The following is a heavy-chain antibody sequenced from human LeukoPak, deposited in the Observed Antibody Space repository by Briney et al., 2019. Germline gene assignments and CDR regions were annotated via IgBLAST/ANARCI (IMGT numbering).Heavy chain of an antibody. D-gene: IGHD4-17*01. Sequence: GASVTVSCTASGYTLTSYGISWVRQAPGQGLEWMGWISAYNGNTNYAQKLQGRVTMTTDTSTSTAYMELRSLRSDDTAVYYCARAGDYVSPFDYWGQGTLVTVSS. CDR1: GYTLTSYG. CDR3: ARAGDYVSPFDY. J-gene: IGHJ4*02. V-gene: IGHV1-18*01. CDR2: ISAYNGNT.